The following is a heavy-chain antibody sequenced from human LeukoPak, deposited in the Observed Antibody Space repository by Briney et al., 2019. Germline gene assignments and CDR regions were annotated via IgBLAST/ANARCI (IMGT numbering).Heavy chain of an antibody. V-gene: IGHV1-2*06. J-gene: IGHJ4*02. CDR3: ARGRITMVRGVNY. CDR1: GYTFTCYY. D-gene: IGHD3-10*01. Sequence: ASVKVSCKASGYTFTCYYMHWVRQAPGQGLEWMGRINPNSGGTNYAQKFQGRVTMTRDTSISTAYMELSRLRSDDTAMYYCARGRITMVRGVNYWGQGTLVTVSS. CDR2: INPNSGGT.